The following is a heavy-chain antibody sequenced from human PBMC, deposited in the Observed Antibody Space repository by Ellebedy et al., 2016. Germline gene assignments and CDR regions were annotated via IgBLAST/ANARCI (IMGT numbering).Heavy chain of an antibody. Sequence: GGSLRLSXEGSGFIFSAFWMSWVRQAPGKGLELVANIKQDGSQIYYVDSVKGRFTISRDNAKNSLYLQMNSLRAEDTAVYYCARGRSHGFDIWGQGTMVTVSS. V-gene: IGHV3-7*01. CDR3: ARGRSHGFDI. J-gene: IGHJ3*02. CDR1: GFIFSAFW. CDR2: IKQDGSQI.